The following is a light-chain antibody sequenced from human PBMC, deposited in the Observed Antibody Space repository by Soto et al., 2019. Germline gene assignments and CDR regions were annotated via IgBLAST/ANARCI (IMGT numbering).Light chain of an antibody. CDR1: QSISTN. V-gene: IGKV3-15*01. CDR2: GAS. CDR3: QQYNNWPPSWT. Sequence: EMMMTQSPATLSVSPGERVTLSCTASQSISTNLAWYQQKPGQAPRLLIYGASTRATGIPARFSGSGSGTDFTLTISSLQSEDFAVYYCQQYNNWPPSWTFGQGTKVDIK. J-gene: IGKJ1*01.